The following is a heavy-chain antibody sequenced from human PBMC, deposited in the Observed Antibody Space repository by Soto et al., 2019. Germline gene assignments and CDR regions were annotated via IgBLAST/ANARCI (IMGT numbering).Heavy chain of an antibody. CDR1: GFTFNVHA. CDR3: AKDFESTL. CDR2: ISGSGDST. J-gene: IGHJ4*02. Sequence: VQLLESGGGLVQPGGSLRLSCAASGFTFNVHAITWVRQDPGKGLEWVSSISGSGDSTYYADSVKGRFAISRDNSKNTAYLQMNSLRGEDTAVSFCAKDFESTLWGQGTLVTVSS. D-gene: IGHD3-16*01. V-gene: IGHV3-23*01.